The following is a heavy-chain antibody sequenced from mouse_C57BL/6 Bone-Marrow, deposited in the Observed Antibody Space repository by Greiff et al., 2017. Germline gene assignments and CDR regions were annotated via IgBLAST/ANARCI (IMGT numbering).Heavy chain of an antibody. V-gene: IGHV5-6*03. J-gene: IGHJ2*01. CDR3: ARRGVSPFDY. Sequence: EVMLVESGGGLVKPGGSLKLSCAASGFTFSSYGMSWVRQTPDKRLEWVATISSGGSYTYYPDSVKGRFTIARDNATNTLYLQMSSLKSEDTAMYYCARRGVSPFDYWGQGTTLTVSS. CDR2: ISSGGSYT. CDR1: GFTFSSYG.